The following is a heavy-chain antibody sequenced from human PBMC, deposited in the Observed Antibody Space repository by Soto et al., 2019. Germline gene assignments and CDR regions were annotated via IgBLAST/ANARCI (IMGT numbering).Heavy chain of an antibody. CDR3: ATEDPGLCSSATCYEFQN. J-gene: IGHJ4*02. Sequence: EVQLVESGGGLVQPGGSLTLSCAVSGFTFSNYWMHWVRQDPGKGLVWVSRVKLEGSSTAYADSVKGRCTISRDNAKNTLYRHMNSLRGGDTAIYYCATEDPGLCSSATCYEFQNWGQGTLVTVS. V-gene: IGHV3-74*01. D-gene: IGHD2-2*01. CDR1: GFTFSNYW. CDR2: VKLEGSST.